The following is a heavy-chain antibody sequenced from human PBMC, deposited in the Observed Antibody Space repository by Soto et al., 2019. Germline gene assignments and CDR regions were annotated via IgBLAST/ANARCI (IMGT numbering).Heavy chain of an antibody. CDR2: IRGKAYGGTT. Sequence: PGGSLRLSCTASGFTFGGYAMSWVRRAPGKGLEWVGSIRGKAYGGTTEYAASVRGRFTISRDESTSSAYLQMNSLRTEDTAVYYCTRYRNAADLSEFDYWGQGTLVTVSS. J-gene: IGHJ4*02. CDR3: TRYRNAADLSEFDY. D-gene: IGHD6-13*01. CDR1: GFTFGGYA. V-gene: IGHV3-49*04.